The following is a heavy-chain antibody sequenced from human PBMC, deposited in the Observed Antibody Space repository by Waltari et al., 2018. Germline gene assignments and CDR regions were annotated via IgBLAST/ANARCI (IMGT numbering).Heavy chain of an antibody. D-gene: IGHD2-15*01. CDR1: GFTFRSYA. CDR2: IYSGGST. J-gene: IGHJ4*02. Sequence: EVQLLESGGGWVQPGGSLRLSGADSGFTFRSYAMSWFRQAPGKGLEWVSVIYSGGSTYYSDSVKCRFTISRDNSKNTLYLQMNSLRAEDTAVYYCAKNSDYYFDYWGQGTLVTVSS. CDR3: AKNSDYYFDY. V-gene: IGHV3-23*03.